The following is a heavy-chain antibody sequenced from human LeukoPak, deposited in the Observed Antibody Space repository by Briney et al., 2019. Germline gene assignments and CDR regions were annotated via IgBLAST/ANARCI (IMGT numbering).Heavy chain of an antibody. J-gene: IGHJ4*02. CDR1: GFTFSAYG. V-gene: IGHV3-48*04. CDR2: ISSSSSTI. CDR3: ARAQSLTFGGVIVTDY. D-gene: IGHD3-16*02. Sequence: GGSLRLSCAASGFTFSAYGMHWVRQAPGKGLEWVSYISSSSSTIYYADSVKGRFTISRDNAKNSLYLQMNSLRAEDTAVYYCARAQSLTFGGVIVTDYWGQGSLVTVSS.